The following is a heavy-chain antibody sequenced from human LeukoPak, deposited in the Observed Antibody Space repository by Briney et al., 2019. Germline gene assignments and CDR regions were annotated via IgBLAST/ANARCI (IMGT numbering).Heavy chain of an antibody. V-gene: IGHV3-33*01. CDR1: GFTFSSYG. J-gene: IGHJ4*02. D-gene: IGHD3-3*01. Sequence: PGGSLRLSCAASGFTFSSYGMHWVRQAPGKGLEWVAVIWYDGSNKYYADSVKGRFTTSRDNSKNTLYLQMNSLRAEDTAVYYCARAPYEPWAYYFDYWGQGTLVTVSS. CDR2: IWYDGSNK. CDR3: ARAPYEPWAYYFDY.